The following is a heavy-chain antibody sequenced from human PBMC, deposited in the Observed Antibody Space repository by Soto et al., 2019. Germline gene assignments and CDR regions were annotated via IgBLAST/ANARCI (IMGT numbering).Heavy chain of an antibody. V-gene: IGHV3-53*01. CDR3: ARGCSGGSCYHFDY. J-gene: IGHJ4*02. CDR2: IYSGGST. Sequence: EVQLVESGGGLIQPGGSLRLSCAASGFTVSSNYMSWVRQAPGKGLEWVSVIYSGGSTYYADSVKGRFTISRDNSKNTLYLQMNSLRAEDTAVYYSARGCSGGSCYHFDYWGQGTLVTVSS. D-gene: IGHD2-15*01. CDR1: GFTVSSNY.